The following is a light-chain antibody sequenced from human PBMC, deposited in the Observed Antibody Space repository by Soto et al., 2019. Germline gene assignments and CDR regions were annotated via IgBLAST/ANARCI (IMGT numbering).Light chain of an antibody. CDR3: QQYDHLPLT. Sequence: EIVLTQSPGTLSLSPGERVTLSCRASQSISGNYLAWYQHKPGQAPRLLLSGTYARATGIPDRFSGSGSGTDFSLTISSLQPEDIATYFCQQYDHLPLTFGGGTKVDIK. CDR1: QSISGNY. CDR2: GTY. J-gene: IGKJ4*01. V-gene: IGKV3-20*01.